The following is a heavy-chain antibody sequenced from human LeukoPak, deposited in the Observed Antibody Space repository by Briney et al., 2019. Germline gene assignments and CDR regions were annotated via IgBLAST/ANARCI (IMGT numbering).Heavy chain of an antibody. V-gene: IGHV3-7*01. J-gene: IGHJ4*02. Sequence: GGSLRLSCGASGLTCSSFWMSWGRKAQGKGLEWVANIKQDGSETYYVDSVKGRFTISRDNAKNSLYLRMNSLRAEDTAVYYCATIAVAGYHFDNWGQGTLVTVSS. CDR3: ATIAVAGYHFDN. CDR1: GLTCSSFW. D-gene: IGHD6-19*01. CDR2: IKQDGSET.